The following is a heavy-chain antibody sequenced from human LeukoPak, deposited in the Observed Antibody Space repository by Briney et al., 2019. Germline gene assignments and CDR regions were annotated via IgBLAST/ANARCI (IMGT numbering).Heavy chain of an antibody. J-gene: IGHJ5*02. CDR1: GGSFSGYY. CDR3: ARGTRWFDP. Sequence: PSETLSLTCAAYGGSFSGYYLSWIRQPPGKGLEWIGEIDHSGSTNYNPSLKSRVTISVDTSKNQFSLKPSSVTAADTAVYYCARGTRWFDPWGQGTLVTVSS. V-gene: IGHV4-34*01. CDR2: IDHSGST.